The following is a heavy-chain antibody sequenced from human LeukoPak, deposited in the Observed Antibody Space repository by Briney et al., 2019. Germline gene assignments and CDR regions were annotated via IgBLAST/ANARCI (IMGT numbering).Heavy chain of an antibody. V-gene: IGHV3-23*01. CDR2: ISSSSSTT. CDR1: GFTFSRNG. CDR3: AKNAGANYYDSSGYYGPPGYFDY. D-gene: IGHD3-22*01. J-gene: IGHJ4*02. Sequence: GGSLRLSCAASGFTFSRNGMTWVRQAPGKGLEWVSYISSSSSTTYYADSVKGRFTISRDNSKNTLYLQMNSLRAEDTAVYYCAKNAGANYYDSSGYYGPPGYFDYWGQGTLVTVSS.